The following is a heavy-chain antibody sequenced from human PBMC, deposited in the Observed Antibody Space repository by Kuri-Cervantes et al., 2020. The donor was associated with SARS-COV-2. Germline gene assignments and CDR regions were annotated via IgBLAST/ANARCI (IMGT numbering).Heavy chain of an antibody. CDR2: ISSSGSTI. J-gene: IGHJ4*02. CDR3: ARAELTGIDY. CDR1: GFTFSDYY. V-gene: IGHV3-11*01. D-gene: IGHD7-27*01. Sequence: GESLKISCAASGFTFSDYYMSWIRQAPGKGLEWVSYISSSGSTIYYADSVKGRFTISRDNAKNSLYLQMNSLRAEDTAVYYCARAELTGIDYWGQGTLVTVSS.